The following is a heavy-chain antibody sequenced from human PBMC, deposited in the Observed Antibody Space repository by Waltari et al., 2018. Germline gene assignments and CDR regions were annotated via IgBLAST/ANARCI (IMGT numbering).Heavy chain of an antibody. CDR3: ARSLMGYYYYMDV. Sequence: EVQLVDSGGGLGHPGGSLRLSCAASVFTFSNDRMNWVRHSQGEGLGWVSHITSINNAKSYADSVRGRFTISRANAKDSLYLEMSSLRPDDTAIYYCARSLMGYYYYMDVWGKGTTVTISS. V-gene: IGHV3-48*04. CDR1: VFTFSNDR. CDR2: ITSINNAK. D-gene: IGHD3-10*01. J-gene: IGHJ6*03.